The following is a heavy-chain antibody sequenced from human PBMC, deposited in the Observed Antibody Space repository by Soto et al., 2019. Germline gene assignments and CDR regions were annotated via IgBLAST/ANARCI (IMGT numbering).Heavy chain of an antibody. J-gene: IGHJ4*02. Sequence: EVQLLESGGGLVQPGGSLRLSCAASGFTFSSYAMSWVRQAPGKGLEWVSAISGSGGSTYYADSVKGRFTISRDNSKNTLYLQINSLKAEDTAVYYCATQPAFGTSRDYWGQGTLVNVSS. CDR1: GFTFSSYA. D-gene: IGHD3-16*01. V-gene: IGHV3-23*01. CDR2: ISGSGGST. CDR3: ATQPAFGTSRDY.